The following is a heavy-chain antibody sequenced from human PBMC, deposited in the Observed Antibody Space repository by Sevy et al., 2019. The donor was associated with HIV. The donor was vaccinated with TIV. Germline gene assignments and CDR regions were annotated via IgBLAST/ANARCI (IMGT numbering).Heavy chain of an antibody. CDR3: ARHLVVKTYYDFWSGYWGIDY. CDR1: GGFISSSSYY. CDR2: IYYSGST. Sequence: SETLSLTCTVSGGFISSSSYYWGWIRQPPGKGLEWIGSIYYSGSTYYYPSLKSRVTVSVDTSKNQFSLKLSSVTAADSAVYYCARHLVVKTYYDFWSGYWGIDYWGQGSLVTVSS. V-gene: IGHV4-39*01. D-gene: IGHD3-3*01. J-gene: IGHJ4*02.